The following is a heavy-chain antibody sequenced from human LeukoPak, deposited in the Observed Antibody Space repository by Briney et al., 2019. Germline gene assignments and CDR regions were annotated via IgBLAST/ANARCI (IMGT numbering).Heavy chain of an antibody. D-gene: IGHD2-21*02. CDR3: ARDSCGGDCYTGSYAFDI. CDR1: GGTFSSYA. Sequence: ASVKVSCKASGGTFSSYAISWVRQAPGQGLEWMGGTIPIFGTANYAQKFQGRVTITTDESTSTAYMELSSLRSEDTAVYYCARDSCGGDCYTGSYAFDIWGQGTMVTVSS. J-gene: IGHJ3*02. CDR2: TIPIFGTA. V-gene: IGHV1-69*05.